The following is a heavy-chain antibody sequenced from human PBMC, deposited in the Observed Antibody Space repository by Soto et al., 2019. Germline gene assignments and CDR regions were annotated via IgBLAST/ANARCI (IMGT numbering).Heavy chain of an antibody. Sequence: EVQLLESGGGLVQPGGSLRLSCAASGFTFSTFAMTWVRQAPGKGLEWVSAISGSGDNTYYADSVKGRFTMSRDNSKSTLYPQMNSLRGDDTAVYHCAKGRGVLFYFDQWGQGTLVTVSS. CDR2: ISGSGDNT. D-gene: IGHD2-21*01. CDR3: AKGRGVLFYFDQ. CDR1: GFTFSTFA. V-gene: IGHV3-23*01. J-gene: IGHJ4*02.